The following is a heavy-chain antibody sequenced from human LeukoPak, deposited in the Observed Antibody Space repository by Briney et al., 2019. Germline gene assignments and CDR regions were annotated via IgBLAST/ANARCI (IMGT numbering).Heavy chain of an antibody. CDR1: GYTLTELS. J-gene: IGHJ5*02. CDR2: FDPEDGET. D-gene: IGHD3-3*01. Sequence: GASVKVSRKVSGYTLTELSMHWVRQAPGKGLEWMGGFDPEDGETIYAQKFQGRVTMTEDTSTDTAYMELSSLRSEDTAVYYCATELGWSGSVVWFDPWGQGTLVTVSS. CDR3: ATELGWSGSVVWFDP. V-gene: IGHV1-24*01.